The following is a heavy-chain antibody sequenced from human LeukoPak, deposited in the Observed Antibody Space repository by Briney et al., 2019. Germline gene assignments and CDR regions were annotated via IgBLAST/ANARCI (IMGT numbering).Heavy chain of an antibody. CDR3: ARDNWLFYFDY. D-gene: IGHD3-9*01. J-gene: IGHJ4*02. CDR1: GGSIKSHF. CDR2: IFHSGST. Sequence: TSETLSLTCTVSGGSIKSHFWSWVRQPPGKRLEWIGYIFHSGSTNYNPSLKSRVTISVDTSKNQFSLKLSSVTAADTAVYYCARDNWLFYFDYWGQGTLVTVSS. V-gene: IGHV4-59*11.